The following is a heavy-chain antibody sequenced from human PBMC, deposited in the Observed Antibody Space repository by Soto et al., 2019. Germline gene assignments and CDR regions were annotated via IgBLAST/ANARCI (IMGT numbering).Heavy chain of an antibody. J-gene: IGHJ6*02. V-gene: IGHV4-30-4*01. Sequence: PSETLSLTCTVSGGSISSGDYNWSWIRQPPGKGLEWIGYFYSSGSTYYNPSLKSRVTIPVDTSKNQFSLKLSSVTAADTAVYYCAIVVHQGYYGMNVWGQGTTVTVS. CDR1: GGSISSGDYN. CDR2: FYSSGST. D-gene: IGHD1-1*01. CDR3: AIVVHQGYYGMNV.